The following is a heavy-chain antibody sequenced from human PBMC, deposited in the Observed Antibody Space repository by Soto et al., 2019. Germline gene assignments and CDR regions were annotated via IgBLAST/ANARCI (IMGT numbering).Heavy chain of an antibody. Sequence: ASVKVSCKASGYTFTGYYMHWVRQAPGQGLEWMGWINPNSGGTNYAQKFQGRVTMTRDTSISTAYMELSRLRSDDTAVYYCARERMGKTKPRYNWFDPWGQGT. CDR1: GYTFTGYY. CDR3: ARERMGKTKPRYNWFDP. CDR2: INPNSGGT. V-gene: IGHV1-2*02. D-gene: IGHD1-26*01. J-gene: IGHJ5*02.